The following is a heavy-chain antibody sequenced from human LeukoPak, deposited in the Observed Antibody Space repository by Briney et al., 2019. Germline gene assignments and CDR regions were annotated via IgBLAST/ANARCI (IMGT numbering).Heavy chain of an antibody. CDR3: ARVRCSSTSCRSWYHYYMDV. CDR1: GFIFSDYY. J-gene: IGHJ6*03. V-gene: IGHV3-11*04. D-gene: IGHD2-2*01. CDR2: ISGSSSNTI. Sequence: GGSLRLSCAASGFIFSDYYMNWIRQAPGKGLEWVSYISGSSSNTIYYADSVKGRFTISRDNVKNSLYLQMNSLRAEDTAVYYCARVRCSSTSCRSWYHYYMDVWGKGTTATVSS.